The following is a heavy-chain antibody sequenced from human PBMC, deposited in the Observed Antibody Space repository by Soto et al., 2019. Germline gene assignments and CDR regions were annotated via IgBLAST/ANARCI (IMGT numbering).Heavy chain of an antibody. CDR1: GYTFRNYG. CDR2: ISAYNGDT. V-gene: IGHV1-18*01. D-gene: IGHD6-6*01. J-gene: IGHJ3*02. Sequence: QVQLVQSGPELKKPGASVKVSCKASGYTFRNYGINWVRQVPGQGLEWMGWISAYNGDTNYAPKFQVRVTMATDTPTSTAYMELRSLKSDDPAVYYCAREGRQFVPNSDNFEIWGQGTTVTVSS. CDR3: AREGRQFVPNSDNFEI.